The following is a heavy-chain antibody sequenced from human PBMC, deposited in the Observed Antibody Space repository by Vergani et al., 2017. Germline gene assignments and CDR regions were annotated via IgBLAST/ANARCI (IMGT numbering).Heavy chain of an antibody. D-gene: IGHD3-16*01. CDR2: IHRSRST. CDR1: GGSISSDHW. J-gene: IGHJ4*02. Sequence: QVQLQQWGPGLVTPSGTLSLTCAVYGGSISSDHWWNWVRQAPGKGLQWIGEIHRSRSTNYNPSLRRRVTISLDKSNNQFYLKLTSVTAADTAVYFCASNPRLGGDVVDSWGQGTLVTVSS. CDR3: ASNPRLGGDVVDS. V-gene: IGHV4-4*02.